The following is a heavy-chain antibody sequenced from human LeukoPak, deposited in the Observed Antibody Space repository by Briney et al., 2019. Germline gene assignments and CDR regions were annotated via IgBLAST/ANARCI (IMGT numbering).Heavy chain of an antibody. D-gene: IGHD2/OR15-2a*01. CDR1: GFIFRDNA. V-gene: IGHV3-21*03. CDR3: ARVNIGSGYSLDY. CDR2: IFVSSSHT. Sequence: GGSLRLSCAVSGFIFRDNAKNWVRQAPGKGLEWVSSIFVSSSHTYYADSVKGRFTISRDNAKNSLYLQMNSLRVEDTAVYYCARVNIGSGYSLDYWGQGTLVTVSS. J-gene: IGHJ4*02.